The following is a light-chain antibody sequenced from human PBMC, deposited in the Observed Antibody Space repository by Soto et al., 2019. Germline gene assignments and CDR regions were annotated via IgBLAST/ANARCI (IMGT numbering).Light chain of an antibody. CDR3: QMYNNWLAT. CDR1: QSISSN. Sequence: EIVMTQSPATLSVSPGERATLSCRANQSISSNLAWYQQKPGQAPRLLIYGAATRAPGIPVRFSGGGSGTDFTLTISGLQSEDFAVYYCQMYNNWLATFGGGTKVEIK. J-gene: IGKJ4*01. CDR2: GAA. V-gene: IGKV3-15*01.